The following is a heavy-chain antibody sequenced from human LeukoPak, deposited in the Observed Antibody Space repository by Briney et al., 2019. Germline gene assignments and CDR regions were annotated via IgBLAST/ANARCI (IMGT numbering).Heavy chain of an antibody. V-gene: IGHV3-48*01. Sequence: PGGSLRVSCAASGFTFSSYSMNWVRQAPGKGLEWVSYISSSSSTIYYADSVKGRFTISRDNAKNSLYLQMNSLGAEDTAVYYCARAGGDILTGYHPAFDYWGQGTLVTVCS. CDR2: ISSSSSTI. J-gene: IGHJ4*02. CDR1: GFTFSSYS. CDR3: ARAGGDILTGYHPAFDY. D-gene: IGHD3-9*01.